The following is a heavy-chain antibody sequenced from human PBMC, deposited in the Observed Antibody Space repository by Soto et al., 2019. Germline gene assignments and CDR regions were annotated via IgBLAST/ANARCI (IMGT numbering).Heavy chain of an antibody. D-gene: IGHD3-22*01. CDR3: GKVSTYYYDSTFDY. V-gene: IGHV3-30*18. Sequence: QVQLVESGGGVVQPGRSLRLSCAASGFTFSSYGMHWVRQAPGTGLEWVSIISYDGNYKHHADSVKGLFTISRDNSKNTLYLQMNSLRAEDTAVYYCGKVSTYYYDSTFDYWGQGTLVTVSS. CDR2: ISYDGNYK. J-gene: IGHJ4*02. CDR1: GFTFSSYG.